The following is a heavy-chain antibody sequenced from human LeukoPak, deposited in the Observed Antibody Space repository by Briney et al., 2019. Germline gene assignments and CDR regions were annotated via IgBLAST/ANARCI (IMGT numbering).Heavy chain of an antibody. V-gene: IGHV3-9*03. J-gene: IGHJ4*02. Sequence: GRSLRLSCAASGFTFDDYAMHWARQAPGKGLEWVSGISWNSGSIGYADSVKGRFTISRDNAKNSLYLQMNSLRAEDMALYYCAKDLYSSSWYYFDYWGQGTLVTVSS. CDR3: AKDLYSSSWYYFDY. CDR1: GFTFDDYA. D-gene: IGHD6-13*01. CDR2: ISWNSGSI.